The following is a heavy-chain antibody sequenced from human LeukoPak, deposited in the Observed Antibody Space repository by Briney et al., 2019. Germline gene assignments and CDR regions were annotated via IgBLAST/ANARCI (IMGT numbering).Heavy chain of an antibody. Sequence: AGSLRLSCAASGFTFSSYGMHWVRQPPAKGLEWVAFIRYDGSNNYYADSVKGRFTISRDNSKNTLYLQMNSPKTEDTAVYYCTTDGVGVEGATYDNWGQGTLVSVSS. CDR2: IRYDGSNN. CDR3: TTDGVGVEGATYDN. D-gene: IGHD1-26*01. V-gene: IGHV3-30*02. J-gene: IGHJ4*02. CDR1: GFTFSSYG.